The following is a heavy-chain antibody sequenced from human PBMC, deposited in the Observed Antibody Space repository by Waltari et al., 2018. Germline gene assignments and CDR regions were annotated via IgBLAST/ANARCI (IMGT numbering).Heavy chain of an antibody. D-gene: IGHD6-13*01. V-gene: IGHV1-2*02. CDR1: GYTFTDYY. CDR2: INPMSGAT. CDR3: ARAKYSSIWRNWFDP. Sequence: QALLVQSGAEVERPGASVKVSCLASGYTFTDYYIHCVRQAPGQGLEWMAWINPMSGATNSAQKFQGRVTLTSDTSINTASMEVNRLRYDDTAVYYCARAKYSSIWRNWFDPWGQGTLVTVSS. J-gene: IGHJ5*02.